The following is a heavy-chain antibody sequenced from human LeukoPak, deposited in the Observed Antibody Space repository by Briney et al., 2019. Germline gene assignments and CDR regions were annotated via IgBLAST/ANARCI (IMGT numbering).Heavy chain of an antibody. D-gene: IGHD6-19*01. J-gene: IGHJ1*01. V-gene: IGHV1-18*01. CDR3: ARLGVAGDPSSAEYLQH. CDR1: GYTFTSYA. CDR2: ISLYNAKT. Sequence: ASVKVSCKASGYTFTSYAISWVRQAPGQGLDWMGWISLYNAKTNYAQKLQGRVTMTTDTSTSTAYMELMSLRSDDTAVYYCARLGVAGDPSSAEYLQHWGQRTLVTVSS.